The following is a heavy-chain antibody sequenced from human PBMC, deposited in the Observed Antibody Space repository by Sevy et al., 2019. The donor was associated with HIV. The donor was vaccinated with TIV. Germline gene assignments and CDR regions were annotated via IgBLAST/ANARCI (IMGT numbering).Heavy chain of an antibody. Sequence: GGSLRLSCAASGFTFSDYYMSWIRQAPGKGLEWVSYISSSSYTNYADSVKGRFTISRDNAKNSLYLQMNSLRAEDTAVYYCARDFDGGNPHWFDPWGQGTLVTVSS. CDR3: ARDFDGGNPHWFDP. CDR2: ISSSSYT. CDR1: GFTFSDYY. D-gene: IGHD2-15*01. J-gene: IGHJ5*02. V-gene: IGHV3-11*06.